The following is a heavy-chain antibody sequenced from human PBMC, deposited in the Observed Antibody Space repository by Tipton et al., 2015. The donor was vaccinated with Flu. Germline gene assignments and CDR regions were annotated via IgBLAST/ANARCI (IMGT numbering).Heavy chain of an antibody. CDR2: INHSGST. Sequence: TLSLTCAVYGGSFSGYYWSWIRQPPGKGLEWIGEINHSGSTNYNPSLKSRVTISVDTSKNQFSLKLSSVTAADTAVYYCARARPTIRMAVDYFDYWGQGTLVTVSS. V-gene: IGHV4-34*01. CDR1: GGSFSGYY. CDR3: ARARPTIRMAVDYFDY. D-gene: IGHD2-21*01. J-gene: IGHJ4*02.